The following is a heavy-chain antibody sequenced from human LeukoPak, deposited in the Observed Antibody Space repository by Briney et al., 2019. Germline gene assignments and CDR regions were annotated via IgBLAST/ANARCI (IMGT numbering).Heavy chain of an antibody. CDR3: ARSPGATIYLDY. D-gene: IGHD5-12*01. J-gene: IGHJ4*02. CDR2: IYYSGST. CDR1: GGSIRSGGYY. V-gene: IGHV4-31*03. Sequence: SQTLSLTCTVSGGSIRSGGYYWSWIRHHPGKGLEWIGYIYYSGSTYYNPSLKSRVTISVDTSKNQFSLKLSSVTAADTAVYYCARSPGATIYLDYWGQGTLVTVSS.